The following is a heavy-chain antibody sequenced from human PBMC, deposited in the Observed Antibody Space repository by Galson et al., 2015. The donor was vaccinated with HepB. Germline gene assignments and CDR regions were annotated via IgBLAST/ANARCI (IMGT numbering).Heavy chain of an antibody. D-gene: IGHD2-2*02. CDR1: GFSISTYG. CDR3: ARQSPTEDTEVVPTTIVRSDYYGMDV. J-gene: IGHJ6*02. CDR2: ISGDNGNT. V-gene: IGHV1-18*04. Sequence: SCKASGFSISTYGIIWVRQAPGQGLEWMGWISGDNGNTDYAQKAQGRVIMTTDTSTNTVYMQLTSLRSDDTAVYYCARQSPTEDTEVVPTTIVRSDYYGMDVWGQGTTVTVSS.